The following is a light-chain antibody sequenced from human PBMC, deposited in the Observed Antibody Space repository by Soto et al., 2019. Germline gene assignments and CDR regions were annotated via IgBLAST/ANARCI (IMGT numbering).Light chain of an antibody. J-gene: IGLJ1*01. CDR2: QVT. V-gene: IGLV2-8*01. Sequence: QSALTQPPSASGSPGQSVTISCAGTINDVGGYNYVSWYQQHPGKVPQLMIYQVTKRPSGVPDRFSASKSDTTASLTISGLRVEEGGDYYSMYCGGGNVFVFGSGTKVTVL. CDR3: MYCGGGNVFV. CDR1: INDVGGYNY.